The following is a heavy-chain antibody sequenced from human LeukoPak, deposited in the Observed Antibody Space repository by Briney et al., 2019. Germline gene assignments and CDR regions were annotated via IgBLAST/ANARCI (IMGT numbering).Heavy chain of an antibody. CDR1: GGSISSYY. Sequence: SETLSLTCTVSGGSISSYYWSWIRQPPGKGLEWIGYIYYSGSTNYNPSLKSRVTMSVDTSKNQFSLKLTSVTAADTAVYSCARGSSSWYGGFDYWGQGTPVTVSS. CDR3: ARGSSSWYGGFDY. J-gene: IGHJ4*02. V-gene: IGHV4-59*08. CDR2: IYYSGST. D-gene: IGHD6-13*01.